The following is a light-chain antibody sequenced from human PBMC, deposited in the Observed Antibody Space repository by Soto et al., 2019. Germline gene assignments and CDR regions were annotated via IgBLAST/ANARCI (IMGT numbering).Light chain of an antibody. CDR2: GAS. CDR3: QHYNSDPWT. J-gene: IGKJ1*01. CDR1: QNIRKW. V-gene: IGKV1-5*01. Sequence: DIQMTQSPSTLSASVGDRVTITCRASQNIRKWLAWYQQRPGRAPKVVIYGASSLQSGVPSRFSGSGSGTEFTLTISSLQPEDFATYYCQHYNSDPWTFGQGT.